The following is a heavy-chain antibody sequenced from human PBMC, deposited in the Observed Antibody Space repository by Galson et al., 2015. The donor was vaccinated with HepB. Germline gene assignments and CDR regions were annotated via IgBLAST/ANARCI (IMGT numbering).Heavy chain of an antibody. Sequence: SVKVSCKASGYTFKGYYIQWMRQAPGQGLEWMGWINPYSGATNYAQNFQGRVTMTRDTSINTAYMELSRLRSDDTAVYFCARARLAPCWSSYNWGQGTLVTVSS. CDR1: GYTFKGYY. CDR2: INPYSGAT. J-gene: IGHJ4*02. D-gene: IGHD3-3*01. CDR3: ARARLAPCWSSYN. V-gene: IGHV1-2*02.